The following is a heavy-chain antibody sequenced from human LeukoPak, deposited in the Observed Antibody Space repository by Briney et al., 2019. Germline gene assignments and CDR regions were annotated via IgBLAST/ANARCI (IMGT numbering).Heavy chain of an antibody. J-gene: IGHJ4*02. CDR1: GGSICSSSYY. D-gene: IGHD6-13*01. Sequence: PSETLSLTCAVSGGSICSSSYYWGWIRQHPGKGLEWSGSIYYSGSTYYNPSLKSRVTISVDTSKRQHSLKLSSVTAADTAVYYCASARTSSRSWFTFDYWGQGILVTVSS. V-gene: IGHV4-39*01. CDR3: ASARTSSRSWFTFDY. CDR2: IYYSGST.